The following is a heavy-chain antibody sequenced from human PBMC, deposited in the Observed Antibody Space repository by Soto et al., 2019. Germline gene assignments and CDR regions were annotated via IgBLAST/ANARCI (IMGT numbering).Heavy chain of an antibody. CDR3: ARQWQLRGMDV. V-gene: IGHV4-31*03. J-gene: IGHJ6*02. D-gene: IGHD6-19*01. Sequence: QVQLQESGPGLVKPSQTLSLTCTVSGGSISSGLHYWAWIRHFPGKGLEWIGSIYYNGTTYDNASLKSRLAISIDASENQFSLKLRSVTATDTAVYYCARQWQLRGMDVWGQGTTVSVS. CDR1: GGSISSGLHY. CDR2: IYYNGTT.